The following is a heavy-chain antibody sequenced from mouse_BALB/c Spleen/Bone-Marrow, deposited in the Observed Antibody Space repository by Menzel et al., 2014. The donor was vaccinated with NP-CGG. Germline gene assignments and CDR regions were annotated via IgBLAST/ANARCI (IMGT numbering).Heavy chain of an antibody. CDR1: GYTFTSYD. CDR3: ARSGDSSGYGFAY. Sequence: LQESGPEPVKPGTLVEISCKASGYTFTSYDINWVKQRPGQGLEWIGWIYPGDGITKYNEKLKGKATLTADKSSSTAYMQLSSLTSENSAVYFCARSGDSSGYGFAYWGQGTLVTVSA. D-gene: IGHD3-2*01. CDR2: IYPGDGIT. J-gene: IGHJ3*01. V-gene: IGHV1S56*01.